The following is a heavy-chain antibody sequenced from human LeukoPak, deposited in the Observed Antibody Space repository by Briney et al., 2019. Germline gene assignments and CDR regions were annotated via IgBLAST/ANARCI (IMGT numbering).Heavy chain of an antibody. D-gene: IGHD3-22*01. CDR1: GGSISSYY. J-gene: IGHJ4*02. CDR2: IYTSGST. CDR3: ARGNDYDSSGRFDY. Sequence: RSSETLSLTCTVSGGSISSYYWSWIRQPAGKGLEWIGRIYTSGSTNYNPSLKSRVTMSVDTSKNQFSLKLSSVTAADTAVYSCARGNDYDSSGRFDYWGQGTLVTVSS. V-gene: IGHV4-4*07.